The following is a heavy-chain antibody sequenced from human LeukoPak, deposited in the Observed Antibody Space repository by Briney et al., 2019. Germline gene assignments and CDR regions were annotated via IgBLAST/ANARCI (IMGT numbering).Heavy chain of an antibody. CDR1: GFTFSSHA. D-gene: IGHD4-23*01. CDR3: AKDMGAHSGNDPNLDY. CDR2: ISGGGGTT. V-gene: IGHV3-23*01. J-gene: IGHJ4*02. Sequence: GGSLRLSCAASGFTFSSHAMSWVRQAPGKGLEWVSAISGGGGTTYYAASVKGRFTISRDNSKNTLYLQMNSLRAEDMALYYCAKDMGAHSGNDPNLDYWGQGTLVTVSS.